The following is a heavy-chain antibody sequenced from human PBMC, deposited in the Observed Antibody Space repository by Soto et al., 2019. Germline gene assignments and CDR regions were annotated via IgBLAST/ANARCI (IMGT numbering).Heavy chain of an antibody. V-gene: IGHV4-30-4*01. CDR2: IYYSGST. D-gene: IGHD3-10*01. Sequence: SETLSLTCTVSGGSISSGDYYWSWIRQPPGKGLEWIGYIYYSGSTYYNPSLKSRVTISVDTSKNQFSLKLSSVTAADTAVYYCASGSPEPSHMIYYYGMDVWGQGTTVTVSS. J-gene: IGHJ6*02. CDR3: ASGSPEPSHMIYYYGMDV. CDR1: GGSISSGDYY.